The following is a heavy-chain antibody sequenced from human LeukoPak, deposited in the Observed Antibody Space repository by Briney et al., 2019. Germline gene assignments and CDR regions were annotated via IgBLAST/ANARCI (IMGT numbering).Heavy chain of an antibody. J-gene: IGHJ4*02. Sequence: PGGSLRLSCAASGFSFSTYSMNWVRQAPGKGLEWVSYIVGSSSTIYYADSVKGRFTISRDNAKNSLYLQMDSLRAEDTAVYYCAREDGVAAAGPFDYWGQGTLVTVSS. CDR1: GFSFSTYS. D-gene: IGHD6-13*01. CDR3: AREDGVAAAGPFDY. CDR2: IVGSSSTI. V-gene: IGHV3-48*04.